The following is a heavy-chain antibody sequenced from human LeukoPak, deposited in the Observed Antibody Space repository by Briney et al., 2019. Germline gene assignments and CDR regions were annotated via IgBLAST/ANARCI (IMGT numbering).Heavy chain of an antibody. CDR2: INTNTGNP. D-gene: IGHD5/OR15-5a*01. Sequence: ASVKVSCKASGYTFTSYDINWVRQAPGQGLEWMGWINTNTGNPTYAQGFTGRFVFSLDTSVSTAYLQISSLKAEDTAVYYCARGSLRTIFDYWGQGTLVTVSS. V-gene: IGHV7-4-1*02. J-gene: IGHJ4*02. CDR3: ARGSLRTIFDY. CDR1: GYTFTSYD.